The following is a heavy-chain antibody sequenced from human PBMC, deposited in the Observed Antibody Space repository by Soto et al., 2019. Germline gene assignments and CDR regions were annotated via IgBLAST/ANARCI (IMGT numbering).Heavy chain of an antibody. CDR3: AKWRRQNY. CDR1: GFTFSSYG. CDR2: ISYDGSNK. Sequence: QVQLVESGGGVVQPGRSLRLSCAASGFTFSSYGMHWVRQAPGKGLEWVAVISYDGSNKYYADSVKGRFTISRDNSKNTLYLQLNSLRAEDTAVYYCAKWRRQNYWGQGTLVTVSS. J-gene: IGHJ4*02. V-gene: IGHV3-30*18.